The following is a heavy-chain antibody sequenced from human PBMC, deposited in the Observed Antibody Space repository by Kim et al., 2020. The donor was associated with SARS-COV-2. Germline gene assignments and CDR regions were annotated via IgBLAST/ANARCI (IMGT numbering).Heavy chain of an antibody. CDR3: TRAHTPMAHD. V-gene: IGHV3-43*01. D-gene: IGHD5-18*01. J-gene: IGHJ4*02. Sequence: DSTYYADTVKGRFTISRDNSKNSLYLQMNSLRAEDTAFDYCTRAHTPMAHDWGQGALVTVSS. CDR2: DST.